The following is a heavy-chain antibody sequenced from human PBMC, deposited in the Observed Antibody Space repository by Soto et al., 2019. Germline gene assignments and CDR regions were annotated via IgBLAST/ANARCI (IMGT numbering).Heavy chain of an antibody. V-gene: IGHV5-51*01. D-gene: IGHD1-26*01. Sequence: LKISCKGSGYSFTSYWIGWVRQMPGKGLEWMGIIYPGDSDTRYSPSFQGQVTISADKSIRTAYLQWSSLKASDTAMYYCARPRRGSYFGSGDAFDIWGQGTMVTVSS. J-gene: IGHJ3*02. CDR1: GYSFTSYW. CDR3: ARPRRGSYFGSGDAFDI. CDR2: IYPGDSDT.